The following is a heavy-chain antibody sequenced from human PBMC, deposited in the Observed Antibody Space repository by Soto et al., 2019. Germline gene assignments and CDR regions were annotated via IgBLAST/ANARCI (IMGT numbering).Heavy chain of an antibody. CDR2: ISYDGSNK. CDR3: ARGYDFWSGYYYPYGMDV. CDR1: GFTFSSYA. V-gene: IGHV3-30-3*01. Sequence: GGSLRLSCAASGFTFSSYAMHWVRQAPGKGLEWVAVISYDGSNKNHADTVKGRFTISRDNSKNTLYLQMNSLRAEDTAVYYYARGYDFWSGYYYPYGMDVWGQGTTVTVSS. D-gene: IGHD3-3*01. J-gene: IGHJ6*02.